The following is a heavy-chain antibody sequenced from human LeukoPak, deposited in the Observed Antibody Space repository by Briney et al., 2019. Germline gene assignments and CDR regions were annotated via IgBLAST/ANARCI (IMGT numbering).Heavy chain of an antibody. D-gene: IGHD1-26*01. CDR1: GGSFSGYY. Sequence: SETLSLTCAVYGGSFSGYYWSWIRQPPGKGLEWIGEINHSGSTNYNPSLKSRVTISVDTSKNQFSLKPSSVTAADTAVYYCARGPTIRRGWFDPWGQGTLVTVSS. CDR2: INHSGST. V-gene: IGHV4-34*01. J-gene: IGHJ5*02. CDR3: ARGPTIRRGWFDP.